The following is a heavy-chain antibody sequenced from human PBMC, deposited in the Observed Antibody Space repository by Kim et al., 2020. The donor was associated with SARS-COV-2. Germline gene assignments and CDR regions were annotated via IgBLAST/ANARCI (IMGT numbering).Heavy chain of an antibody. CDR3: AREGSGSGWYA. V-gene: IGHV6-1*01. J-gene: IGHJ5*02. D-gene: IGHD6-19*01. CDR2: N. Sequence: NNYAVSVKSRITVNTDTSKNQVSLQLNSVTPEDTAIYYCAREGSGSGWYAWGQGTLVTVSS.